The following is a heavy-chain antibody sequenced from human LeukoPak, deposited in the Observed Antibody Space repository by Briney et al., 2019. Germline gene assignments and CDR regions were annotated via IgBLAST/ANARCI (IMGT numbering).Heavy chain of an antibody. CDR1: GGSISSYY. J-gene: IGHJ4*02. CDR3: ARGARWFGEFDY. D-gene: IGHD3-10*01. CDR2: IYYSGST. V-gene: IGHV4-59*08. Sequence: SETLSLTCTVSGGSISSYYWSWIRQPPGKGLEWIGYIYYSGSTYYNPSLKSRVTISVDTSKNQFSLKLSSVTAADTAVYYCARGARWFGEFDYWGQGTLVTVSS.